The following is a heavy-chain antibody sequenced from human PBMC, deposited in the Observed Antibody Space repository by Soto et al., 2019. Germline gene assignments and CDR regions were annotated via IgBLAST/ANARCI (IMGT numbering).Heavy chain of an antibody. CDR2: IYSGGST. Sequence: PGGSLRLSCAASGFTVSSNYMSWVRQAPGKGLEWVSVIYSGGSTYYADSVKARFTISRDNSKNTLYLQMNSLRAEDTAVYYCARAPSVRGSDYWGQGTLVTVSS. J-gene: IGHJ4*02. V-gene: IGHV3-66*01. D-gene: IGHD2-15*01. CDR3: ARAPSVRGSDY. CDR1: GFTVSSNY.